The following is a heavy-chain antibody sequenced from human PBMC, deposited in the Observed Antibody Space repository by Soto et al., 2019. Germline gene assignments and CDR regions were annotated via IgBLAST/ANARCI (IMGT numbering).Heavy chain of an antibody. CDR3: ARDFATIFGARGFDP. Sequence: SLKVSCKASGGTFSSYAIIWVRQAPGQGLEWMGGIIPIFGTANYAQKFQGRVTITADESTSTAYMELSSLRSEDTAVYYCARDFATIFGARGFDPWGQGTLVTVSS. V-gene: IGHV1-69*13. J-gene: IGHJ5*02. D-gene: IGHD3-3*01. CDR1: GGTFSSYA. CDR2: IIPIFGTA.